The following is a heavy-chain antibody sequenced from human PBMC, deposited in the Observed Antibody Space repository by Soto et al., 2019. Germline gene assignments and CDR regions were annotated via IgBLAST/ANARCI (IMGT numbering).Heavy chain of an antibody. CDR1: GFTVGTTG. D-gene: IGHD6-19*01. V-gene: IGHV3-30*18. Sequence: QVQLVESGGGVVQPGGSLNLACVASGFTVGTTGMHWVRQAPGKGLEWVAMISHSGTSKQYGDSVQGRFTVSRDDAKNTLCLQMSSLRPEDTCTYYFAKDWGSGGWFNWFHPWCQGVQVTVSS. CDR3: AKDWGSGGWFNWFHP. CDR2: ISHSGTSK. J-gene: IGHJ5*02.